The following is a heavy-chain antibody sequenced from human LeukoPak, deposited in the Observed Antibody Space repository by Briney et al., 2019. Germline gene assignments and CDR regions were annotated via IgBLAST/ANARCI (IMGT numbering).Heavy chain of an antibody. V-gene: IGHV3-48*01. CDR2: ISTTSSTI. D-gene: IGHD2-21*02. J-gene: IGHJ4*02. CDR1: GFTFSSNS. Sequence: GGSLRLSCAASGFTFSSNSMNWVRQAPGKGLEWVSYISTTSSTIYYADSVKGRFTISRDNAKNSLYLQMNSLRAKDTAVYYCARDRDWVFDYWGQGTLVTVSS. CDR3: ARDRDWVFDY.